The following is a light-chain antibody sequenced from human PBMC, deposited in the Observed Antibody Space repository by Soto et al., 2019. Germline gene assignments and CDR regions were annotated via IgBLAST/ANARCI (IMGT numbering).Light chain of an antibody. CDR1: SSDVGLYDY. J-gene: IGLJ1*01. CDR3: QSYDGGLSGYV. Sequence: QSLLTQPASVSGSPGQSITISCTGTSSDVGLYDYVSWYQQHPGKAPQLMIYAVSNRPSGVSNRFSASKSGNTASLFISGLQAEDEADYYCQSYDGGLSGYVVGNGTKVTVL. CDR2: AVS. V-gene: IGLV2-14*01.